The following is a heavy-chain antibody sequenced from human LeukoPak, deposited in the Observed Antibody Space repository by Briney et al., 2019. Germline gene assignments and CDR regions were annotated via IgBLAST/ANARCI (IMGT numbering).Heavy chain of an antibody. CDR3: ARTPSIVGYTSRELGHWYFDL. CDR1: GFTFSSYS. D-gene: IGHD6-13*01. V-gene: IGHV3-21*01. J-gene: IGHJ2*01. CDR2: ISGSSSYI. Sequence: GGSLRLSCAASGFTFSSYSMNWVRQAPGKGLEWLSSISGSSSYIYYADSVKGRLTISRDNARNSLYLQMKSLRAEDTAVYYCARTPSIVGYTSRELGHWYFDLWGRGTPVTVSS.